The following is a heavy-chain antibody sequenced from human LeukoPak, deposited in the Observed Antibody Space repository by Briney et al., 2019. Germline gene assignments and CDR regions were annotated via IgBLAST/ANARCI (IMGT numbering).Heavy chain of an antibody. CDR2: IYYSGST. D-gene: IGHD4-17*01. CDR1: GGSISISSYY. J-gene: IGHJ4*02. V-gene: IGHV4-39*01. Sequence: SETLSLTCTVSGGSISISSYYWGWIRQPPGKGLGWIVSIYYSGSTYYNPSLKSRVTISVDTSKNQFSLKLSSVTAADTAVYYCARGSRSAYYGDYAINYFDYWGQGTLVTVSS. CDR3: ARGSRSAYYGDYAINYFDY.